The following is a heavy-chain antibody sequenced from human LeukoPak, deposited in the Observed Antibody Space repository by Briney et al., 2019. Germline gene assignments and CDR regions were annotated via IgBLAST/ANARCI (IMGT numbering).Heavy chain of an antibody. Sequence: PGGSLRLSCAASGFTFSSYAMSWVRQAPGKGLEWVSSISSSSSYIYYADSVKGRFTISRDNAKNSLYLQMNSLRAEDTAVYYCARVSQYYDSSGYPTDAFDIWGQGTMVTVSS. J-gene: IGHJ3*02. V-gene: IGHV3-21*01. CDR3: ARVSQYYDSSGYPTDAFDI. CDR2: ISSSSSYI. CDR1: GFTFSSYA. D-gene: IGHD3-22*01.